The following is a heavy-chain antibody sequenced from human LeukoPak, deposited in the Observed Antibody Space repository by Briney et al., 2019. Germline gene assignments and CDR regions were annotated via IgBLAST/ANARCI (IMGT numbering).Heavy chain of an antibody. CDR3: ARDREAAAGVYYYYMDV. CDR1: GFTFSSYS. J-gene: IGHJ6*03. V-gene: IGHV3-21*01. CDR2: ISSSSSYI. Sequence: GGSLRLSCAASGFTFSSYSMNWVRQAPGKGLEWVSSISSSSSYIYYADSVKGRFTISRDNAKNSLYLQMNSLRAEDTAVYYCARDREAAAGVYYYYMDVWGKGTTVTVSS. D-gene: IGHD6-13*01.